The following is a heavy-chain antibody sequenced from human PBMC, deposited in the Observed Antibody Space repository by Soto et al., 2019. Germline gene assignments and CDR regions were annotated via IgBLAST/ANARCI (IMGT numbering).Heavy chain of an antibody. J-gene: IGHJ4*02. CDR2: IKQDGSDK. D-gene: IGHD3-22*01. CDR3: VRDDSDSSSSSFDY. CDR1: GFPFSSYW. Sequence: PGGSLRLSCTASGFPFSSYWMSWVRQAPGKGLEWVANIKQDGSDKYYVDSVKGRFTISRDNAKNSLYLQMNSLRAEDTAVYYCVRDDSDSSSSSFDYWGQGTLVTVSS. V-gene: IGHV3-7*01.